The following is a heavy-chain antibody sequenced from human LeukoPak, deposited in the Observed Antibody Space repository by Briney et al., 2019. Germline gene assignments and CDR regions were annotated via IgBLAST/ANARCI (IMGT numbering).Heavy chain of an antibody. CDR3: ARKSASGNYPLDY. D-gene: IGHD3-10*01. V-gene: IGHV3-23*01. J-gene: IGHJ4*02. Sequence: GPLRLSSAASGFHFGSFSITWVRQAPGKGLEWVSVMSADSATTFYADSVKGRFTISRDNAKNTVFLQMSSLRAEDTALYYCARKSASGNYPLDYWGQGTLVTVSS. CDR1: GFHFGSFS. CDR2: MSADSATT.